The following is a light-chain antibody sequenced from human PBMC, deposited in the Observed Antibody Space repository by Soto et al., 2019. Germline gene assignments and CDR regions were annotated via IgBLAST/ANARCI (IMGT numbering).Light chain of an antibody. CDR2: QDN. CDR1: KLGDKY. J-gene: IGLJ2*01. Sequence: SYELTQPPSVSVSPGQTASITCSGDKLGDKYACWYQQKPGQSPVLVIYQDNKRPSGIPERFSGSNSGNTASLTISGTQAMDEADYYCQAWDRSTVVFGGGTKVTVL. CDR3: QAWDRSTVV. V-gene: IGLV3-1*01.